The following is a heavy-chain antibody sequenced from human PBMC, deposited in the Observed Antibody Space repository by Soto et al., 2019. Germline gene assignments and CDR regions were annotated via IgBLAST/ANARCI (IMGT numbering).Heavy chain of an antibody. Sequence: ASVKVSCKTSGYIFTAYSMHWVRQAPGQGLEWMGVVNPSGGSAHYAQSFEGGVTLTRDTSTSTFYMELSSLRSEDTAVYYCAREENCRGGTCYSEYFHHLGQGTLVTVSS. D-gene: IGHD2-15*01. V-gene: IGHV1-46*01. CDR3: AREENCRGGTCYSEYFHH. CDR2: VNPSGGSA. CDR1: GYIFTAYS. J-gene: IGHJ1*01.